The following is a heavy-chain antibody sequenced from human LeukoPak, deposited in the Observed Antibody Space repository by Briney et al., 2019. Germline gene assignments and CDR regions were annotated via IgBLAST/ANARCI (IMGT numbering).Heavy chain of an antibody. CDR2: ISTSSGYI. D-gene: IGHD2-2*01. V-gene: IGHV3-21*01. CDR1: RFTFSSYS. Sequence: GGSLRLSCIASRFTFSSYSMNWVRQAPGKAREWVSSISTSSGYIHYADSVKGRFTISRDNAKNSLYLQMNSLRAEDTAVYYCARDEFSSSPGYFDYWGQGTLVTVS. CDR3: ARDEFSSSPGYFDY. J-gene: IGHJ4*02.